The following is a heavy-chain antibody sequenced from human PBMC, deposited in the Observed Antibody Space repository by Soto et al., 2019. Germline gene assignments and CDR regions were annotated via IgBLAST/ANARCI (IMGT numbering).Heavy chain of an antibody. CDR2: IKQDGSEK. CDR1: GFTFSSYW. Sequence: GGSLRLSCAASGFTFSSYWMSWVRQAPGKGREWVANIKQDGSEKYYVDSVKGRFTIPRDNAKNSLYLQMNSLRAEDTAVYYCARMEDTAMDYFDYWGQGTLVTVSS. D-gene: IGHD5-18*01. CDR3: ARMEDTAMDYFDY. J-gene: IGHJ4*02. V-gene: IGHV3-7*01.